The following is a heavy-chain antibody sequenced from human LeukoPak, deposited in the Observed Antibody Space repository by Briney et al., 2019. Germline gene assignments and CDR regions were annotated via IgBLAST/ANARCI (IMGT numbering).Heavy chain of an antibody. V-gene: IGHV3-23*01. CDR1: GFTFSGYA. CDR3: ATPGRRWDYFDY. Sequence: GGSLRLSCAATGFTFSGYAMSWVRQAPGKGLEGVSVFSGSGGSTYYADSVKGRFTISRDNSKNTLYLQMNSLKIEDTAVYYCATPGRRWDYFDYWGQGTLVTVSP. CDR2: FSGSGGST. J-gene: IGHJ4*02. D-gene: IGHD4-23*01.